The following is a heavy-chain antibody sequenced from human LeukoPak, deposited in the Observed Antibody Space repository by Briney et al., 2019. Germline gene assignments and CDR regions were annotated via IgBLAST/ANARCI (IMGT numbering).Heavy chain of an antibody. J-gene: IGHJ3*02. V-gene: IGHV5-51*01. D-gene: IGHD6-13*01. Sequence: GESLKISCKGSEDSFTNYWIGWVRQMPGKGLECMGIIYPGDSDTRYSPSFQGQVTISADKSISTAYLQWSSLKASDTAMYYCARRMAGSSSWSDAFDIWGQGTMVTVSS. CDR2: IYPGDSDT. CDR1: EDSFTNYW. CDR3: ARRMAGSSSWSDAFDI.